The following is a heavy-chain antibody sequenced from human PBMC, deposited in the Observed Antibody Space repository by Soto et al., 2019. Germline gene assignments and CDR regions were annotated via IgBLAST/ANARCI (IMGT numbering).Heavy chain of an antibody. CDR2: INAGNGNT. D-gene: IGHD6-19*01. Sequence: ASVKVSCKASGYTFTNYGIHWVRQAPGQRLEWMGWINAGNGNTRYSQKFQGRVTITRDTSASTAYMELSSLRSEDTAMYFCARSGYSSGWYHWYFDFWGRDTLVTVSS. J-gene: IGHJ2*01. CDR3: ARSGYSSGWYHWYFDF. V-gene: IGHV1-3*01. CDR1: GYTFTNYG.